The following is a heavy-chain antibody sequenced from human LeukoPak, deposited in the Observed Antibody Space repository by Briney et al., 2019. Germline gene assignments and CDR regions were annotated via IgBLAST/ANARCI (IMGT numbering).Heavy chain of an antibody. CDR2: IKQDGSEK. J-gene: IGHJ4*02. CDR1: GFTFSSYW. V-gene: IGHV3-7*01. Sequence: GGSLRVSCAASGFTFSSYWMSWVRQAPGKGLEWVANIKQDGSEKYYVDSVKGRFTISRDNAKNSLYLQMNSLRAEDTAVYYCARDYLSGDSSSGKLDWGQGTLVTVSS. CDR3: ARDYLSGDSSSGKLD. D-gene: IGHD6-13*01.